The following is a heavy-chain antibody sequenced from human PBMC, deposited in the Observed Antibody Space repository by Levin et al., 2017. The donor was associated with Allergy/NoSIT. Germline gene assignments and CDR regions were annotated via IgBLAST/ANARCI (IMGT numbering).Heavy chain of an antibody. CDR2: ISDDGSHT. D-gene: IGHD4-17*01. Sequence: GESLPLSCSASGFTFRIYSMSWVRQAPGTGLAWVSGISDDGSHTYYADSVKGRFTISRDNSKNTAYLQMNRVRDEDTAVYYCAKGGDDGDAPYYYRDVGGKGTTVTVSS. CDR3: AKGGDDGDAPYYYRDV. V-gene: IGHV3-23*01. CDR1: GFTFRIYS. J-gene: IGHJ6*03.